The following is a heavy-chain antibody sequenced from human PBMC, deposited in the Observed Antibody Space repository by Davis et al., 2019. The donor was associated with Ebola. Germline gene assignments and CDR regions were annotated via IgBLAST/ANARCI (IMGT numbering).Heavy chain of an antibody. V-gene: IGHV4-31*03. Sequence: MPSETLSLTCTVFGGSISSGGYYWNWIRQHPGKGLEWIGYIYYSGSTYYNPSLKSRVTISVDTSKNQFSLKLSSVTAADTAVYYCARDLGGYPTFFDYWGQGTLVTVSS. D-gene: IGHD3-22*01. J-gene: IGHJ4*02. CDR2: IYYSGST. CDR1: GGSISSGGYY. CDR3: ARDLGGYPTFFDY.